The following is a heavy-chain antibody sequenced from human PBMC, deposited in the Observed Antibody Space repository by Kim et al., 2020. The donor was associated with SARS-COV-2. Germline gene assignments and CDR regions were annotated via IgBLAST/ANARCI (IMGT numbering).Heavy chain of an antibody. CDR3: AKDNGAEYSSGCVDY. V-gene: IGHV3-9*01. Sequence: GGSLRLSCAASGFTFGDYAMHWVRQAPGKGLEWVSGISWNSGSIGYADSVKGRFTISRDNAKNSLYLQMNSLRAEDTALYYCAKDNGAEYSSGCVDYWGQGTLVTVSS. CDR2: ISWNSGSI. J-gene: IGHJ4*02. CDR1: GFTFGDYA. D-gene: IGHD6-19*01.